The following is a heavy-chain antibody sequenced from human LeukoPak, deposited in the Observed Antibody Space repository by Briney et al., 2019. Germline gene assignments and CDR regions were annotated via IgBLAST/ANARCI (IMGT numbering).Heavy chain of an antibody. Sequence: GGSLRLSCAASGFTFSSYDMHWVRQAPGKGLEWVSGISGGGDSPYYADSLKGRFTISRDDSENTLFLQMNSLRVEDTAVYYCAKDLSSSSFYFDYWGQGTLVTVSS. CDR1: GFTFSSYD. J-gene: IGHJ4*02. CDR2: ISGGGDSP. V-gene: IGHV3-23*01. D-gene: IGHD2-2*01. CDR3: AKDLSSSSFYFDY.